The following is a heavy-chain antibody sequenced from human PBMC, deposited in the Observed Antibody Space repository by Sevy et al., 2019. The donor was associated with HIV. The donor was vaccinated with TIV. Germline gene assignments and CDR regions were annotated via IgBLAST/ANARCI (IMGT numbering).Heavy chain of an antibody. D-gene: IGHD3-16*01. CDR1: GYRFNGYY. V-gene: IGHV1-2*02. CDR2: INPDRGGP. Sequence: ASVKVSCQASGYRFNGYYIHWVRQAPGQGLEWLGWINPDRGGPIYRQKFQGRVTMTRDTSTTTAYMELTGLTSDDTAVYYCARERCSPSTCYGGWYDHWGLGTLVTVSS. CDR3: ARERCSPSTCYGGWYDH. J-gene: IGHJ5*02.